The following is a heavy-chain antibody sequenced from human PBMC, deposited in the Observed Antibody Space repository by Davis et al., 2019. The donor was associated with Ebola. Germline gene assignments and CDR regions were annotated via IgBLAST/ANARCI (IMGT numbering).Heavy chain of an antibody. Sequence: MPSETLSLTCSVSGGSISSYYWSWIRQPPGKGLEWIGEINHSGSTNYNPSLKSRVTISVDTSKNQFSLKLSSVTAADTAVYYCARGVGATTAWFDPWGQGTLVTVSS. V-gene: IGHV4-34*01. CDR1: GGSISSYY. D-gene: IGHD1-26*01. CDR3: ARGVGATTAWFDP. CDR2: INHSGST. J-gene: IGHJ5*02.